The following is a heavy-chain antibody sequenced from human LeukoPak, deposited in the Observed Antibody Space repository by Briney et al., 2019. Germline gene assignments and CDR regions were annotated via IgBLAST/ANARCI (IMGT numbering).Heavy chain of an antibody. J-gene: IGHJ4*02. CDR1: GGTFSSYA. D-gene: IGHD6-13*01. CDR2: IIPIFGTA. Sequence: ASVNVSCKASGGTFSSYAISWVRQAPGQGLEWMGGIIPIFGTANYAQKFQGRVTITADESTSTAYMELSSLRSEDTAVYYCARAGIAAGTFDYWGQGTLVTVSS. CDR3: ARAGIAAGTFDY. V-gene: IGHV1-69*13.